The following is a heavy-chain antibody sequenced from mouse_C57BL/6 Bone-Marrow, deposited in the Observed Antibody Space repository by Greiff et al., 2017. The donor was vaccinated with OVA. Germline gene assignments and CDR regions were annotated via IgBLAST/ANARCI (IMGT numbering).Heavy chain of an antibody. V-gene: IGHV1-7*01. Sequence: QVHVKQSGAELAKPGASVKLSCKASGYTFTSYWMHWVKQRPGQGLEWIGYINPSSGYTKYNQKFKDKATLTADKSSSTAYMQLSSLTYEDSAVYYCATTVEDAMDYWGQGTSVTVSS. CDR3: ATTVEDAMDY. J-gene: IGHJ4*01. CDR1: GYTFTSYW. CDR2: INPSSGYT. D-gene: IGHD1-1*01.